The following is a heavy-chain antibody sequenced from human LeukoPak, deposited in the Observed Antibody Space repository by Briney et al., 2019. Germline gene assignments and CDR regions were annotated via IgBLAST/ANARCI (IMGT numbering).Heavy chain of an antibody. Sequence: ASVTVSCKASGYTFTGYYLHWVRQAPGQGLEWVGRINPNSAGTNYAQKFQGRITMTRDTSISTAYMELNKLTFDDTAVYYCARKDLSGYSSLDYWGQGTLVTVSS. CDR1: GYTFTGYY. D-gene: IGHD5-18*01. J-gene: IGHJ4*02. CDR3: ARKDLSGYSSLDY. V-gene: IGHV1-2*06. CDR2: INPNSAGT.